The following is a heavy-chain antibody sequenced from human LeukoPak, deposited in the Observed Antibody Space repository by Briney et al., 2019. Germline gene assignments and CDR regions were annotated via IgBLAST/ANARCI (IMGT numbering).Heavy chain of an antibody. CDR1: GGSFSGYY. D-gene: IGHD2-21*01. V-gene: IGHV4-34*01. CDR3: ARGRFPALDY. Sequence: TPSETLSLSCAVYGGSFSGYYWSWIRQPPGKGLEWIGEINHSGSTNYNPSLKSRVTISVDTSKNQFSLKLSSVTAADTAVYYCARGRFPALDYWGQGTLVTVSS. J-gene: IGHJ4*02. CDR2: INHSGST.